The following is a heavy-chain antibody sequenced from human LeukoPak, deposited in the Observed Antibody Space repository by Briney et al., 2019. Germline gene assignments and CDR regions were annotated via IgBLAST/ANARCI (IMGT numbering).Heavy chain of an antibody. CDR3: AKDRAYYSDSSGYYLVRAYDY. D-gene: IGHD3-22*01. CDR2: ISGSGGST. J-gene: IGHJ4*02. Sequence: GGSLRLSCAASGFTFSTYAMSWVRQAPGKGLEWVSGISGSGGSTFYADSVKGRFTISRDNSKNTLYLQMNSLRAEDTAVYYCAKDRAYYSDSSGYYLVRAYDYWGQGTLVAVSS. CDR1: GFTFSTYA. V-gene: IGHV3-23*01.